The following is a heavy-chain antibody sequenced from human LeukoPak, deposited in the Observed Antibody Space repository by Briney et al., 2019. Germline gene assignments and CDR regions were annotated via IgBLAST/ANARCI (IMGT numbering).Heavy chain of an antibody. CDR3: ARAGGVFGVVPKLDY. D-gene: IGHD3-3*01. CDR2: ISSRSSSI. V-gene: IGHV3-21*01. Sequence: GGSLRLSCAASGFTFNNYNMDWVRQAPGKVLEWVSSISSRSSSIYYADSVKGRFTISRDNAKNSLYLQMNSLRAEDTAVYFCARAGGVFGVVPKLDYWGQGTLVTVSS. CDR1: GFTFNNYN. J-gene: IGHJ4*02.